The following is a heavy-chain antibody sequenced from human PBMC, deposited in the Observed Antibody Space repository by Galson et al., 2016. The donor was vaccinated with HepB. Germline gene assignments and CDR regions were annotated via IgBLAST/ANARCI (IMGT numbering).Heavy chain of an antibody. J-gene: IGHJ4*02. CDR2: INTNTGTP. V-gene: IGHV7-4-1*02. D-gene: IGHD7-27*01. CDR3: ARGSLITGARGADF. CDR1: GYIFTSFS. Sequence: SVKVSCKASGYIFTSFSINWVRQAPGQGLEWMGRINTNTGTPTYAPGLTGQFVFSLDTSVSTAFLHISSLRPDDTATYYCARGSLITGARGADFWGQGTLVTVSS.